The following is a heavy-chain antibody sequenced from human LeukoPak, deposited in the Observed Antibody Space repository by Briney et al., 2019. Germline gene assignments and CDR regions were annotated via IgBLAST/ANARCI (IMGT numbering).Heavy chain of an antibody. Sequence: SETLSLTCTVSGGSISSSSYYWGWIRQPPGKGLEWIGSIYYSGSTYYNPSLKSRVTISVDTSKNQFSLKLSSVTAADTAVYYCARRVSGIAVAGYFDYWGQGTLVTVSS. CDR2: IYYSGST. CDR1: GGSISSSSYY. J-gene: IGHJ4*02. V-gene: IGHV4-39*07. CDR3: ARRVSGIAVAGYFDY. D-gene: IGHD6-19*01.